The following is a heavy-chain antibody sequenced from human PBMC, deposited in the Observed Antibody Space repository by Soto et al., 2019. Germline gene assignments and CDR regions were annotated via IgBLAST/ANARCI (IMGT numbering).Heavy chain of an antibody. V-gene: IGHV1-8*01. CDR3: ARGGYSVVGATGY. CDR1: GYTFTDYG. CDR2: MNPKSGDT. D-gene: IGHD1-26*01. J-gene: IGHJ4*02. Sequence: QVQLVQSGAEVKMPGASVKVSCKASGYTFTDYGINWVRQATGQGLEWMGWMNPKSGDTVYAQKFQGRVSMTRATSRSTAYMELNSLKSADTAVYYCARGGYSVVGATGYWGQGTLVTVSS.